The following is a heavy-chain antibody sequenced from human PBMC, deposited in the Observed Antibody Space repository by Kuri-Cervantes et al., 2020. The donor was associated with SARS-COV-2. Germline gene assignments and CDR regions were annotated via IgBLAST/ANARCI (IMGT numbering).Heavy chain of an antibody. CDR3: AREGLMGTMDY. V-gene: IGHV4-59*12. CDR2: IYYSGST. Sequence: ESLKISCTVSGGSISSYYWSWIRQPPGKGLEWIGYIYYSGSTNYNPSLKSRVTKSVDTSKNQFSLKLSSVTAADTAVYYCAREGLMGTMDYWGQGTLVTVSS. D-gene: IGHD2-8*01. CDR1: GGSISSYY. J-gene: IGHJ4*02.